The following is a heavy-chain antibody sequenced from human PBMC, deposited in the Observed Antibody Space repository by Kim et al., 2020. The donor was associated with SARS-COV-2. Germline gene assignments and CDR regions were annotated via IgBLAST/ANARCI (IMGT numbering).Heavy chain of an antibody. CDR2: IYYSGST. CDR3: ASSRSGLKYAFDI. Sequence: SETLSLTCTVSGGSISSGGYYWSWIRQHPGKGLEWIGYIYYSGSTYDNPSLKSRVTITVDTSKNQFSLKLSSVTAADTAVYYCASSRSGLKYAFDIWGQGTIVTVSS. V-gene: IGHV4-31*03. D-gene: IGHD3-10*01. J-gene: IGHJ3*02. CDR1: GGSISSGGYY.